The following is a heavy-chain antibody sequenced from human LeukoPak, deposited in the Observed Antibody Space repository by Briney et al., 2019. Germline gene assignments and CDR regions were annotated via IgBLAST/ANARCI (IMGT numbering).Heavy chain of an antibody. D-gene: IGHD2-15*01. CDR3: ARGGGPLGYCSGGSCLDY. V-gene: IGHV4-59*08. CDR2: IYYSGST. Sequence: SETLSLTCTVSGDSISSYYWSWLRQPPGKGLEWIGYIYYSGSTNYNPSLKSRVTISVDTSKNQFSLKLSSVTAADTAVYYCARGGGPLGYCSGGSCLDYWGQGTLVTVSS. J-gene: IGHJ4*02. CDR1: GDSISSYY.